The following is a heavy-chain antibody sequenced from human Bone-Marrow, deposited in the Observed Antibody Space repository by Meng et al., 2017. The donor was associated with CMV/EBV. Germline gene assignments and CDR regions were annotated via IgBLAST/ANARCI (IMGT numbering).Heavy chain of an antibody. CDR1: GFTFSSYW. CDR3: ARVHGTARAY. CDR2: IKQDGSEK. Sequence: GGSLRLSCAASGFTFSSYWMSWVRQAPGKGLEWVANIKQDGSEKYYVDSVKGRFTISRDNAKSSLYLQMKSLRAEDTALYYCARVHGTARAYWGPGTLVTGSS. V-gene: IGHV3-7*01. J-gene: IGHJ4*02. D-gene: IGHD6-6*01.